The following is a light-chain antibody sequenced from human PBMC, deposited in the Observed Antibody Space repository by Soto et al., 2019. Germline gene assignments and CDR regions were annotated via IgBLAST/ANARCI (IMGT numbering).Light chain of an antibody. CDR2: DAS. J-gene: IGKJ4*01. Sequence: EIVLTQSPGTLSLSPGEGATLSCRASQSVGNNYLAWYQQKPGQAPRFLMYDASTRATGIPDRFSGSGSGTDFTLTISRLESEDVAVYYWQQCGTTPLTFGGGTKVEIK. CDR3: QQCGTTPLT. CDR1: QSVGNNY. V-gene: IGKV3-20*01.